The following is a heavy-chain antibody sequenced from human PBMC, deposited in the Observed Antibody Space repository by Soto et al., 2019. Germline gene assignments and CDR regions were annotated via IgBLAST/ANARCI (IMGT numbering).Heavy chain of an antibody. J-gene: IGHJ4*02. V-gene: IGHV1-18*01. Sequence: GASVKVSCKASGYTFTSYGISWVRQAPGQGLEWMGWISAYNGNTNYAQKLQGRVTMTTDTSTSTAYMELRSLRSDDTAVYYCARASSSPEWVKCDYWGQGTLVTVSS. CDR1: GYTFTSYG. CDR3: ARASSSPEWVKCDY. CDR2: ISAYNGNT. D-gene: IGHD6-6*01.